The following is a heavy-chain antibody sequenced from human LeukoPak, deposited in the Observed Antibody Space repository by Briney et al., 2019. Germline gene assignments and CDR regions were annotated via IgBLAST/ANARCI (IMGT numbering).Heavy chain of an antibody. D-gene: IGHD1-14*01. J-gene: IGHJ5*02. CDR2: IYYSGST. CDR1: GGSISSSSYY. Sequence: KSSETLSLTCTVSGGSISSSSYYWGWLRQPPGKGLEWIANIYYSGSTYYSPSLKSRVTISVDTSKNQFFLKLSSVTAADTAVYYCANLISPGWFYPWGQGTLVSVSS. V-gene: IGHV4-39*01. CDR3: ANLISPGWFYP.